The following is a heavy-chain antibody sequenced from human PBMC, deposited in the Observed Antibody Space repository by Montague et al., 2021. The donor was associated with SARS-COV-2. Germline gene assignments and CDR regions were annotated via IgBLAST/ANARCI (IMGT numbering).Heavy chain of an antibody. V-gene: IGHV2-70*01. Sequence: PALVKPTQTLTLTCTFSGFSLSTSGMCVSWIRQPPGKALEWLALIDWDDDKYYSTSLKTRLTISKDTSKNQVVLTMTNMDPVDTATYYCARTYYYGSGSYCTYYFDYWGQGTLVTVSS. D-gene: IGHD3-10*01. J-gene: IGHJ4*02. CDR2: IDWDDDK. CDR1: GFSLSTSGMC. CDR3: ARTYYYGSGSYCTYYFDY.